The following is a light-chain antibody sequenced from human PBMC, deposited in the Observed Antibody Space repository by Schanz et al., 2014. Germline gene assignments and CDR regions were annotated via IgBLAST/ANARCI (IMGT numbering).Light chain of an antibody. J-gene: IGLJ2*01. V-gene: IGLV7-46*01. CDR1: PGPVTSGHF. Sequence: QAVVTQEPSLTVSPGGTVTLTCGSSPGPVTSGHFPYWFQQKPGQVPMTLIFDTTKKHSWTPARFSGSLLGGKAALTLSGVQPEDEAEYYCLLYYGGAQPVVFGGGTKLTVL. CDR2: DTT. CDR3: LLYYGGAQPVV.